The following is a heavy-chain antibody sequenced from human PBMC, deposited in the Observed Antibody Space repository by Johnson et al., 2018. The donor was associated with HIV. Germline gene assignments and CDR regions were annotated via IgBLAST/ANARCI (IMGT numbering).Heavy chain of an antibody. Sequence: QMQLVESGGGVVQPGRSLRLSCAVSGFTLSSYVMHWVRQAPGKGLEWVAVMSYDGSDKYYADSVKGRFTISRDNSKNTLYLQMNSLRAEDTAVYYCAKELALYSSGYGGDAFDIWGQGTMVTVSS. CDR3: AKELALYSSGYGGDAFDI. CDR2: MSYDGSDK. J-gene: IGHJ3*02. V-gene: IGHV3-30*04. CDR1: GFTLSSYV. D-gene: IGHD6-19*01.